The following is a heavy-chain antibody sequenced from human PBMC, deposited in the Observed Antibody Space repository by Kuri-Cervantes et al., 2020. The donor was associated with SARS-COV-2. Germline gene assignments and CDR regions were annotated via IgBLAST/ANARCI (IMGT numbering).Heavy chain of an antibody. D-gene: IGHD3-10*01. CDR3: ARTGWFGENYYGMDV. CDR2: IYHSGST. V-gene: IGHV4-30-2*01. J-gene: IGHJ6*02. Sequence: SQTLSLTCAVSGGSISSGGYSWSWIRQPPGKGLEWTGYIYHSGSTYYNPSLKSRVTISVDRSKNQFSLKLSSVTAADTAVYYCARTGWFGENYYGMDVWGQGTTVTVSS. CDR1: GGSISSGGYS.